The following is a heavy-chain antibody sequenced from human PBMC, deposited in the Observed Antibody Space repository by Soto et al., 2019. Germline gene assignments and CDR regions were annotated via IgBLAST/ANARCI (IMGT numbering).Heavy chain of an antibody. CDR2: IYYGGST. CDR3: ARVVLMVYATQNWFDP. Sequence: TLSLTCTVSGGSISSYYWSWIRQPPGKGLEWIGYIYYGGSTNYNPSLKSRVTISVDTSKNQFSLKLSSVTAADTAVYYCARVVLMVYATQNWFDPWGQGTLVTVSS. V-gene: IGHV4-59*01. D-gene: IGHD2-8*01. CDR1: GGSISSYY. J-gene: IGHJ5*02.